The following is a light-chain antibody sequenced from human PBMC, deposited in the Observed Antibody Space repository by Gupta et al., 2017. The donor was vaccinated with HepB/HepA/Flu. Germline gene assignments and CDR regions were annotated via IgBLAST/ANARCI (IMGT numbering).Light chain of an antibody. J-gene: IGLJ2*01. CDR3: QAGDSSGVVV. V-gene: IGLV3-1*01. Sequence: YPLRQPLSVSVSPGQTASIPCSGDNLEAKYVCWYQQKPGQTPVVVIYQDSKRPAGIPGRFSGSNSGNTATLTITGTQETEEADYYGQAGDSSGVVVFGGGTKLTVL. CDR2: QDS. CDR1: NLEAKY.